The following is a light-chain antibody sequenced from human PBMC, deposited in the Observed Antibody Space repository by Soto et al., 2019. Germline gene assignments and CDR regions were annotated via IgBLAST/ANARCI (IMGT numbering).Light chain of an antibody. Sequence: EIVLTQSPGTLSLSPGERATLSCRASQSVSSTYLAWYQQKPGQAPRLLIYGTSSRATDIPDRFSGSGSGTDFTLTISRLEPEDFAVYYCQQDYNLPWTFGHGTKVEIK. V-gene: IGKV3-20*01. CDR3: QQDYNLPWT. J-gene: IGKJ1*01. CDR2: GTS. CDR1: QSVSSTY.